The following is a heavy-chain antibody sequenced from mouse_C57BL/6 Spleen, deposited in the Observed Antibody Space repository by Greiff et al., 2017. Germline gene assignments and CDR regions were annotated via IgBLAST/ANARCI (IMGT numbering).Heavy chain of an antibody. J-gene: IGHJ2*01. Sequence: QVQLQQPGAELVMPGASVKLSCKASGYTFTSYWMHWVKQRPGQGLEWIGEIDPSDSYTNYTHKFKGKSTLTVDKSSSTAYMQLSSLTSEDSAVYYCAKYGNYFDYWGQGTTLTVSS. D-gene: IGHD2-1*01. CDR1: GYTFTSYW. V-gene: IGHV1-69*01. CDR2: IDPSDSYT. CDR3: AKYGNYFDY.